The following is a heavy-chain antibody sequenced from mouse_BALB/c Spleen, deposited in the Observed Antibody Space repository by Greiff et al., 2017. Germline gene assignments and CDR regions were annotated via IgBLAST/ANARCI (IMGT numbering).Heavy chain of an antibody. Sequence: VMLVESAAELARPGASVKMSCKASGYTFTSYTMHWVKQRPGQGLEWIGYINPSSGYTEYNQKFKDKTTLTADKSSSTAYMQLSSLTSEDSAVYYCARTPYGNYDYWGQGTTLTVSS. CDR2: INPSSGYT. CDR3: ARTPYGNYDY. D-gene: IGHD2-1*01. V-gene: IGHV1-4*02. J-gene: IGHJ2*01. CDR1: GYTFTSYT.